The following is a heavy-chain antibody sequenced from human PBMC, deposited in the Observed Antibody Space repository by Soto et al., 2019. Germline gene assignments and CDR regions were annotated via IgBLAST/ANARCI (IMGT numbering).Heavy chain of an antibody. Sequence: GGSLRLSCAASGFTFSRYTMNWVRQTPGKGLEWVSYISSGSLSIYYADSVKGRFTVFRDNAKNSLFLQMNSLRSDDTAVYYCARYQEAAAFTSWGQGTPVTVSS. CDR2: ISSGSLSI. CDR3: ARYQEAAAFTS. V-gene: IGHV3-48*01. D-gene: IGHD6-13*01. J-gene: IGHJ5*02. CDR1: GFTFSRYT.